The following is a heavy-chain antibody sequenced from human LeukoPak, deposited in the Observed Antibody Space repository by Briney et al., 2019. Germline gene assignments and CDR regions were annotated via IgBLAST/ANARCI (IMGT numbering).Heavy chain of an antibody. D-gene: IGHD3-10*01. CDR1: ELTFSNYA. Sequence: GGSLRLSCVAFELTFSNYAMSWVRRAPGKGLEWVSAISASGDSTYYADSVKGRFTISRDNSKSTVYLQMNSFRAEDTAVYYCAKVYFGPDYYIDVWGKGTTVTVSS. J-gene: IGHJ6*03. V-gene: IGHV3-23*01. CDR3: AKVYFGPDYYIDV. CDR2: ISASGDST.